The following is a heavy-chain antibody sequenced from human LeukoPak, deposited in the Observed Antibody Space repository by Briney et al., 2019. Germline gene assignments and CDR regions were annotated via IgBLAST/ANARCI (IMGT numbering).Heavy chain of an antibody. CDR2: IIPIFGTA. CDR3: ARDDPVTAYRYFDY. CDR1: GGTFSSYA. J-gene: IGHJ4*02. V-gene: IGHV1-69*05. Sequence: SVKVSCKASGGTFSSYAISWVRQAPGQGLEWMGGIIPIFGTANYAQKFQGRVTMTRDTSTSTVYMELSSLRSEDTAVYYCARDDPVTAYRYFDYWGQGTLVTVSS. D-gene: IGHD2-21*02.